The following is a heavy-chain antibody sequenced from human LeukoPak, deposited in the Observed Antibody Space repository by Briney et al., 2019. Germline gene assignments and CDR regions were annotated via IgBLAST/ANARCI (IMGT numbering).Heavy chain of an antibody. CDR2: INPNSGGT. CDR3: ARGFLSYYYDSSGLNDAFDI. Sequence: GASVKVSCKASGYTFTGYYMHWVRQAPGQGLEWMGWINPNSGGTNYAQKFQGRVTMTRDTSISTAYMELSRLRSDDTAVYYCARGFLSYYYDSSGLNDAFDIWGQGTMVTVSS. D-gene: IGHD3-22*01. CDR1: GYTFTGYY. J-gene: IGHJ3*02. V-gene: IGHV1-2*02.